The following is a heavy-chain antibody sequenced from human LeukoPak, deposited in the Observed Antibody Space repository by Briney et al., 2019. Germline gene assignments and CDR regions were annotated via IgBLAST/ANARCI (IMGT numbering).Heavy chain of an antibody. V-gene: IGHV3-7*01. D-gene: IGHD3-22*01. CDR2: IKQDGSEK. Sequence: GGPLSLSCQASDSTLITYGLAWVGRPQGKGRGGLANIKQDGSEKYYVDSVKGRFTISRDNAKNSLYLQMNSLRAEDTAVYYCARDSSPIADYYFDCWGQGTLVTVSS. CDR3: ARDSSPIADYYFDC. CDR1: DSTLITYG. J-gene: IGHJ4*02.